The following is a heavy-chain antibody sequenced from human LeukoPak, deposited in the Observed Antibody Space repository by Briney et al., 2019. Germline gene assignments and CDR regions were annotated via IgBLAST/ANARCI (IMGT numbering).Heavy chain of an antibody. CDR1: GGSLRGCD. D-gene: IGHD1-20*01. V-gene: IGHV4-34*01. CDR2: INRSGTA. Sequence: PSEPLSLTCAVYGGSLRGCDWRCLPQPPGEGREWIGEINRSGTANYNPPLKRRVTLSVNTSKKHFSLKLNSVTAADTAIYDCARDPNNLAFDIWGQGAMVTVSS. CDR3: ARDPNNLAFDI. J-gene: IGHJ3*02.